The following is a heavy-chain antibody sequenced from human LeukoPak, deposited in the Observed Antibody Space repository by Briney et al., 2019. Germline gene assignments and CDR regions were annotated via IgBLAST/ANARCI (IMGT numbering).Heavy chain of an antibody. D-gene: IGHD1-14*01. Sequence: SETLSLTCTVSGGSISSSSYYWGWIRQPPGKGLEWIGSIYYSGSTYYNPSLKSRVTISVDTSKNQFSLKLSSMTAADTAVYYCARAKPGAFFYYFDYWGQGTLVTVSS. CDR2: IYYSGST. V-gene: IGHV4-39*07. CDR3: ARAKPGAFFYYFDY. CDR1: GGSISSSSYY. J-gene: IGHJ4*02.